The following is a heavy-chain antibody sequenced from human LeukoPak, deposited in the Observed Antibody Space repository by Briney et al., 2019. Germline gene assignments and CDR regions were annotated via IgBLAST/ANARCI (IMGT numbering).Heavy chain of an antibody. CDR2: IYHSGST. D-gene: IGHD1-26*01. CDR3: ARGRVGATLFDY. Sequence: SQTLSLTCTVSGGSISSGGYYWSWIRQPPGKGLEWIGYIYHSGSTYYNPSLKSRVTISVDRSKNQFSLKLSSVTAADTAVYYCARGRVGATLFDYWGQGTLVTVSS. V-gene: IGHV4-30-2*01. CDR1: GGSISSGGYY. J-gene: IGHJ4*02.